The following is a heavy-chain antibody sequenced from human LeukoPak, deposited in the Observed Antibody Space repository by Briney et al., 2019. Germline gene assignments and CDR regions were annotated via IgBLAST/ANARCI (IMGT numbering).Heavy chain of an antibody. V-gene: IGHV3-30*03. Sequence: QSGGSLRLSCAASGFTFSSYGMHWVRQAPGKGLEWMAFISYDGSYKYYADSVKGRFTISRDNSKNTLCLQMNSLRAEDTAVYYCARLGARQMLEYWGQGTLVTVSS. J-gene: IGHJ4*02. CDR3: ARLGARQMLEY. CDR1: GFTFSSYG. D-gene: IGHD4-17*01. CDR2: ISYDGSYK.